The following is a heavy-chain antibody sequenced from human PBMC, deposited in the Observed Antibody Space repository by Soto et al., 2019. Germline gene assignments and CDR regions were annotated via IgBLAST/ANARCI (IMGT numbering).Heavy chain of an antibody. J-gene: IGHJ4*02. D-gene: IGHD2-15*01. CDR2: IYYSGST. V-gene: IGHV4-59*08. CDR1: GGSISSYC. CDR3: ARLPGCSGGSCYGVYYFDY. Sequence: LVMLSLSCTVSGGSISSYCWSWILQPPGKGLEWIGYIYYSGSTNYNPSLKSRVTISVDTSKNQFSLKLSSVTAADTAVYYCARLPGCSGGSCYGVYYFDYWGQGTLVTSPQ.